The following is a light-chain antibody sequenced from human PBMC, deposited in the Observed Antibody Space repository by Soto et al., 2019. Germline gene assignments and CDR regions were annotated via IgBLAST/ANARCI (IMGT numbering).Light chain of an antibody. Sequence: QSVLTQPPSASGFPGQSVTISCTRTSSDVGGYNYVSWYQQHPGKAPKLMIYEVSKRPSGVPDRFSGSKSGNTASLTVSGLQAEDEADYYWSSYAGSNNFEVFGGGTKVTVL. V-gene: IGLV2-8*01. CDR3: SSYAGSNNFEV. J-gene: IGLJ1*01. CDR1: SSDVGGYNY. CDR2: EVS.